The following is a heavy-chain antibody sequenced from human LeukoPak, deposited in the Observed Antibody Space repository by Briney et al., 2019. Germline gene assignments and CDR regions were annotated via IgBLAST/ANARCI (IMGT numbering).Heavy chain of an antibody. CDR3: ARSRPYCSSTSCYRYFDY. J-gene: IGHJ4*02. CDR1: SGSIRSSDYY. Sequence: SETLSLTCTVSSGSIRSSDYYWAWIRQPPGRGLEWIGTIHYSGSTFYKPPLKSRLTVSADTSRNQFYMKLSSVTAADTAVYYCARSRPYCSSTSCYRYFDYWGQGTLVTVSS. CDR2: IHYSGST. D-gene: IGHD2-2*02. V-gene: IGHV4-39*01.